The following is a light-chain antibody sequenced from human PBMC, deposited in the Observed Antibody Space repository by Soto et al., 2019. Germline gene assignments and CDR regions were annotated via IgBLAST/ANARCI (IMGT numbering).Light chain of an antibody. CDR3: SSYTTSGTPV. Sequence: QSALTQPASVSGSPGQSITISCTGTSSDVGGYNYLSWYQQHPGKAPRVMIYEVSNRPSGVSNRFSGSKSGNTASLTISGLQAEDEADYFRSSYTTSGTPVFGGGTKLTVL. V-gene: IGLV2-14*01. CDR2: EVS. J-gene: IGLJ3*02. CDR1: SSDVGGYNY.